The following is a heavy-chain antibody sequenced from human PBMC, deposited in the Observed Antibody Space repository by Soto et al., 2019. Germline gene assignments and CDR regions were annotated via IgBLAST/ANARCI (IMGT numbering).Heavy chain of an antibody. D-gene: IGHD6-13*01. V-gene: IGHV1-2*04. CDR2: INPNSGGT. CDR1: GYTFTGYY. CDR3: ARVAYSSSWYPEARYYYYYMDV. J-gene: IGHJ6*03. Sequence: QVQLVQSGAEVKKPGASVKVSCKASGYTFTGYYMHWVRQAPGQGLEWMGWINPNSGGTNYAQKFQGWVTMTRDTSISTAYMELSRLRSDDTAVYYCARVAYSSSWYPEARYYYYYMDVWGKGTTVTVSS.